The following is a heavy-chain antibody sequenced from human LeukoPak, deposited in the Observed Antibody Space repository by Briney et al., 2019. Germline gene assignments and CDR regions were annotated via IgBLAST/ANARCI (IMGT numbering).Heavy chain of an antibody. CDR2: INHSGST. J-gene: IGHJ4*02. Sequence: PSETLSLTCAVYGGSFSGYYWSWIRQPPGKGLEWIGEINHSGSTNYNPSLKSRVTISVDTSKNQFSLKLSSVTAADTAVYYCARTSYDILTGYSHFDYWGQGTLVTVSS. CDR1: GGSFSGYY. CDR3: ARTSYDILTGYSHFDY. D-gene: IGHD3-9*01. V-gene: IGHV4-34*01.